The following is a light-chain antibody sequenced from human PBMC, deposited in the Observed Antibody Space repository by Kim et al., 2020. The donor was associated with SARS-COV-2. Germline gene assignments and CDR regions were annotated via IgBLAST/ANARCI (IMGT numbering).Light chain of an antibody. CDR2: CDS. CDR3: QVWDSSSDHWV. CDR1: NIESKS. V-gene: IGLV3-21*04. Sequence: PVKTAKMTCGGNNIESKSVRWYQQKPGQAPVLVIYCDSDRPSGIPERFSGSNSGNTATLTISRVEAGDEADYYCQVWDSSSDHWVFGGGTQLTVL. J-gene: IGLJ3*02.